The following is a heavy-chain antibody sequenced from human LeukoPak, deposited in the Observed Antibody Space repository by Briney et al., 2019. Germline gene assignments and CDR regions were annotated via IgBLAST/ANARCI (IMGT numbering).Heavy chain of an antibody. CDR3: ASWDYYYYYGMDV. V-gene: IGHV1-69*04. J-gene: IGHJ6*02. CDR1: GGTFSSYA. Sequence: SVKVSCKASGGTFSSYAISWVRQAPGQGLEWMGRTIPILGIANYAQKFQGRVTITADKSTSTAYMELSSLRSEDTAVYYCASWDYYYYYGMDVWGQGTTVTVSS. CDR2: TIPILGIA. D-gene: IGHD3-16*01.